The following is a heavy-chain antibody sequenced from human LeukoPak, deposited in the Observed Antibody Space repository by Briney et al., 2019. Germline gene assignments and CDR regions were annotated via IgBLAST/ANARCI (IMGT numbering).Heavy chain of an antibody. CDR2: ISSNGGST. Sequence: PGGSLRLSCAASGFTFSSYAMHWVRQAPGKGLEYVSAISSNGGSTYYANSVEGRFTISRDNSKNTLYLQMGSLRAEDMAVYYCARDGPYSSSSENYYGMDVWGQGTTVTVSS. V-gene: IGHV3-64*01. CDR3: ARDGPYSSSSENYYGMDV. D-gene: IGHD6-6*01. J-gene: IGHJ6*02. CDR1: GFTFSSYA.